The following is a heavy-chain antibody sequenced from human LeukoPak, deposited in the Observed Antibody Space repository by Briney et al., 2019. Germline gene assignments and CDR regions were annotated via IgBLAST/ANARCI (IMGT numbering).Heavy chain of an antibody. D-gene: IGHD5-12*01. CDR3: AKDLDIVATITGN. V-gene: IGHV3-23*01. CDR1: GFTFSSYA. Sequence: GGSLRLSCAASGFTFSSYAMSWVRQAPGKGLEWVSGVSGSGGSTYYADSVKGRSTISRDNSKNTLYLQMNSLRAEDTAVYYCAKDLDIVATITGNWGQGTLVTVSS. J-gene: IGHJ4*02. CDR2: VSGSGGST.